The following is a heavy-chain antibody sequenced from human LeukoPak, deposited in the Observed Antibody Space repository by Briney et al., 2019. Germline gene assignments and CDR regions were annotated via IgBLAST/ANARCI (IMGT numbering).Heavy chain of an antibody. Sequence: PSQTLSLTCTVSGGSISSGDYYWSWIRQPPGKGLEWIGYIYYSGSTYYNPSLKSRVTISVDTSKNQFSLKLSSVTAADTAVYYCARVSLGYYYGMDVWGQGTTVTVSS. CDR2: IYYSGST. V-gene: IGHV4-30-4*01. CDR1: GGSISSGDYY. J-gene: IGHJ6*02. CDR3: ARVSLGYYYGMDV.